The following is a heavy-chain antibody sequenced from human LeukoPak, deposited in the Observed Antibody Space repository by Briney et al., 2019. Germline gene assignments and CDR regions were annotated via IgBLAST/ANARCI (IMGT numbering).Heavy chain of an antibody. CDR1: GFKFSDHY. Sequence: GGSLRLSCAASGFKFSDHYIDWVRQAPGKGLEWVANIKQDGSEKYYVDSVKGRFTISRDNAKNSLYLQMNSLRAEDTAVYYCARIGLWAYGRFYFDFWGQGTLVTVSS. J-gene: IGHJ4*02. CDR2: IKQDGSEK. D-gene: IGHD4/OR15-4a*01. V-gene: IGHV3-7*01. CDR3: ARIGLWAYGRFYFDF.